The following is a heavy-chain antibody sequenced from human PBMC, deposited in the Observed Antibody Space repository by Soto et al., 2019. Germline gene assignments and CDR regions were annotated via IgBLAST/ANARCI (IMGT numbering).Heavy chain of an antibody. V-gene: IGHV3-30-3*01. J-gene: IGHJ4*02. CDR3: ARGVVPAAPLDY. CDR2: ISYDGSNK. CDR1: RFTFSSYA. D-gene: IGHD2-2*01. Sequence: GGSLRLSCAACRFTFSSYAMHWVRQAPGKGLEWVALISYDGSNKYYADSVKGRFTISRDTSKNTLYLQMNRLRAEDTAVYYCARGVVPAAPLDYWGQGTLVTAPQ.